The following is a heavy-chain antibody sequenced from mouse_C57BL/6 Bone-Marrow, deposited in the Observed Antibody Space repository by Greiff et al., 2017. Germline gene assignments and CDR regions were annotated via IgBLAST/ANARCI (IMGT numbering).Heavy chain of an antibody. CDR2: INYDGSST. CDR1: GFTFSDYY. D-gene: IGHD2-4*01. CDR3: ARDDSWYFDV. Sequence: EVKLMESEGGLVQPGSSMKLSCTASGFTFSDYYMAWVRQVPEKGLEWVANINYDGSSTNYLDSLKSRFIISRDNAKNILYLQMSSLKSEDTATYYCARDDSWYFDVWGTGTTVTVSS. V-gene: IGHV5-16*01. J-gene: IGHJ1*03.